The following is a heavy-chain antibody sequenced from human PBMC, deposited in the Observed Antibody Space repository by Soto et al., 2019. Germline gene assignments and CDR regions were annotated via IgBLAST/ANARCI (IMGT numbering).Heavy chain of an antibody. V-gene: IGHV3-64D*08. D-gene: IGHD6-6*01. CDR3: VKDRSRSIAARDRNWFDP. J-gene: IGHJ5*02. CDR2: ISSNGGST. Sequence: GGSLRLSCSASGFTFSSYAMHWVRQAPGKGLEYVSAISSNGGSTYYADSVKGRFTISRDNSKNTLYLQMSSLRAEDTAVYYCVKDRSRSIAARDRNWFDPWGQGTLVTVSS. CDR1: GFTFSSYA.